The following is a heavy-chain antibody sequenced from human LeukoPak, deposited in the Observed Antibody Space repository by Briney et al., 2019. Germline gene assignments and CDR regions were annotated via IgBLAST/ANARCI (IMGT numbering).Heavy chain of an antibody. CDR1: GFTFSSYG. J-gene: IGHJ4*02. D-gene: IGHD6-19*01. CDR2: IRYDGSNE. V-gene: IGHV3-30*02. Sequence: GGSLRLSCAASGFTFSSYGMHWVRQAPGKGLEWVSFIRYDGSNEYYADSVRGRFTISRDNAKNSLYLQMNSLRAEDTAVYYCARLGYSSGWYMGGFDYWGQGTLVSVSS. CDR3: ARLGYSSGWYMGGFDY.